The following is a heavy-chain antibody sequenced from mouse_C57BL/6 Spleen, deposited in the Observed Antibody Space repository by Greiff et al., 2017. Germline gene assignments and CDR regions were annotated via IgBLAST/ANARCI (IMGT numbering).Heavy chain of an antibody. V-gene: IGHV5-16*01. Sequence: EVMLVESEGGLVQPGSSMKLSCTASGFTFSDYYMAWVRQVPEKGLEWVANINYDGSSTYYLDSLKSRFIISRDNAKNILYLQMSSLKSEDTATYYCARVYYSLYYAMDYWGQGTSVTVSS. CDR1: GFTFSDYY. D-gene: IGHD2-12*01. CDR3: ARVYYSLYYAMDY. J-gene: IGHJ4*01. CDR2: INYDGSST.